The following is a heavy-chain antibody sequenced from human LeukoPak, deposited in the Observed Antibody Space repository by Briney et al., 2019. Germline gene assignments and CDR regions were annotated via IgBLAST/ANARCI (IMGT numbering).Heavy chain of an antibody. J-gene: IGHJ4*02. CDR1: GFTFNRAW. CDR2: IYQDGSQK. CDR3: VRGSTSFDY. D-gene: IGHD2-2*01. Sequence: PGGSLRLSCEASGFTFNRAWMSWVRQAPGEGLEWVANIYQDGSQKNYVGSVRGRFTISRDNAKNSLYLQMNSLRVEDTAVYYCVRGSTSFDYWGQGIQVTVSS. V-gene: IGHV3-7*04.